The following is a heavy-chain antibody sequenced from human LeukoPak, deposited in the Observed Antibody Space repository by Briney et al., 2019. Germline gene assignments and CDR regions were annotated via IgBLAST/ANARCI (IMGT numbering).Heavy chain of an antibody. CDR2: IYYSGST. CDR3: ARGSLVPAAITPWFDP. Sequence: SETLSLTCTVSGGSISSYYWSWIRQPPGKGLEWIGYIYYSGSTNYNPSLKSRVTISVDTSKNQFSLKLSSVTAADTAVYYCARGSLVPAAITPWFDPWGQGTLVTVSS. V-gene: IGHV4-59*08. J-gene: IGHJ5*02. D-gene: IGHD2-2*02. CDR1: GGSISSYY.